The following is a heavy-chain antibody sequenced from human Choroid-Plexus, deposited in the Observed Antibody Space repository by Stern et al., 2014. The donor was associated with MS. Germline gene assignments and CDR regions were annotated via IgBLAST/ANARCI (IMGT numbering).Heavy chain of an antibody. D-gene: IGHD2-15*01. V-gene: IGHV3-30*18. Sequence: QVQLVESGGGVAQPGRPLILSCAASGFTFSNFGMHWVRQAPGKGLEWVALISYDGSDKYYAAPVKGRFTIFRDNSKNTLYMHMNSLRAEDTAVYYCAKDRQWSTYFFDYWGQGSLVTVSS. CDR2: ISYDGSDK. CDR3: AKDRQWSTYFFDY. CDR1: GFTFSNFG. J-gene: IGHJ4*02.